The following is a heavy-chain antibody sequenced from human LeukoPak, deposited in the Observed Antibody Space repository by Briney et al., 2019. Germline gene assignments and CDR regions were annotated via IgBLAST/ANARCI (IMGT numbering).Heavy chain of an antibody. V-gene: IGHV3-48*04. Sequence: GGSLRLSCAASGFTFSSYSMNWVRQAPGKGLEWVSYISSSSSTIYYADPVKGRFTISRDNAKNSLYLQMNSLRAEDTAVYYCARGGDDYYDSSGNDYWGQGTLVTVSS. J-gene: IGHJ4*02. D-gene: IGHD3-22*01. CDR3: ARGGDDYYDSSGNDY. CDR2: ISSSSSTI. CDR1: GFTFSSYS.